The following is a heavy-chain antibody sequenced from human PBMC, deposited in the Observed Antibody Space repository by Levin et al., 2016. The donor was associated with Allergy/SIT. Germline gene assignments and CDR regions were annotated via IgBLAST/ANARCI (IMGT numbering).Heavy chain of an antibody. D-gene: IGHD6-13*01. Sequence: GSLRLSCAVYGGSFSGYYWSWIRQPPGKGLEWIGEINHSGSTNYNPSLKSRVTISVDTSKNQFSLKLSSVTAADTAVYYCARGGSSNLGNAFDIWGQGTMVTVSS. CDR3: ARGGSSNLGNAFDI. J-gene: IGHJ3*02. CDR1: GGSFSGYY. CDR2: INHSGST. V-gene: IGHV4-34*01.